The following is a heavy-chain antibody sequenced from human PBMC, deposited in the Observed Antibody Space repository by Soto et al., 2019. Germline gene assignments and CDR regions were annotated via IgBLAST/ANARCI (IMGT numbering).Heavy chain of an antibody. Sequence: GGSLRLSCAASGFTFDDYAMHWVRQAPGKGLEWVSGISWNSGRIGYVDSVRGRFTISRDNAKNSLYLQMNSLRPEDTALYYCAKDAIVATLGVFYYYYYMDVWGKGTTVTVSS. CDR1: GFTFDDYA. D-gene: IGHD5-12*01. V-gene: IGHV3-9*01. CDR2: ISWNSGRI. J-gene: IGHJ6*03. CDR3: AKDAIVATLGVFYYYYYMDV.